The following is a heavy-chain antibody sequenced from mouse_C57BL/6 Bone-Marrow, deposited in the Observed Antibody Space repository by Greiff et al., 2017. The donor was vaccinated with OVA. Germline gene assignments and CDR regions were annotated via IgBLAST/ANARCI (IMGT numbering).Heavy chain of an antibody. CDR2: IDPNRGGT. V-gene: IGHV1-72*01. Sequence: QVQLHQPGAELVKLGAPVKLSCKALAYTFPSYWMHWLRQRLGRGFEWTGRIDPNRGGTTYIEKFKSKATLTVDKPSSTAYMQLSSLTSEDSAVYYCARSEGDYYGSSHWYCDVWGTGTTVTVA. CDR3: ARSEGDYYGSSHWYCDV. D-gene: IGHD1-1*01. J-gene: IGHJ1*03. CDR1: AYTFPSYW.